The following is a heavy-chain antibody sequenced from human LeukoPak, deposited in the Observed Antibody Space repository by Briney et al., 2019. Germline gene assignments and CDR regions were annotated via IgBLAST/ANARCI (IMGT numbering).Heavy chain of an antibody. D-gene: IGHD2-2*01. V-gene: IGHV3-7*01. CDR2: IKEDGSEK. CDR1: GFTFSSYW. CDR3: ATSRGYCSSISCYGTMRGYYYMDV. Sequence: GGSLRLSCAVSGFTFSSYWMSWVRQAPGKGLEWVANIKEDGSEKYYVDSVKGRFTISRDNVKNSLFLQMNSLRVEDTAVYYCATSRGYCSSISCYGTMRGYYYMDVWGKGATVTDSS. J-gene: IGHJ6*03.